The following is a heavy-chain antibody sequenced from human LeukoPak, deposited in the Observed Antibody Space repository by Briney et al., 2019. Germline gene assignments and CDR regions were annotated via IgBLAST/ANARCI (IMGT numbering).Heavy chain of an antibody. V-gene: IGHV3-66*01. CDR2: IYSGGST. CDR1: GFTVSSNY. CDR3: ARVKDDYGDYYFDY. D-gene: IGHD4-17*01. J-gene: IGHJ4*02. Sequence: GGSLRLSCAASGFTVSSNYMSWVRQAPGKGLEWVSVIYSGGSTYYADSMKGRFTISRDNSKNTLYLQMNSLRAEDTAVYYCARVKDDYGDYYFDYWGQGTLVTVSS.